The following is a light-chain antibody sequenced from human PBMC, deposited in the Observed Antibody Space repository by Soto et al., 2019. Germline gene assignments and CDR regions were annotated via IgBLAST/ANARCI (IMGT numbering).Light chain of an antibody. CDR3: QQYGSTPLT. Sequence: EIVLTQSPGTLSFSPGEGASLSCRASQTITNDYLAWYQQRPGQAPRLLIYGASSRATGIPDRFSGSGSGADFTLSITRLEPEDFALYYCQQYGSTPLTFGGGTKVDI. CDR1: QTITNDY. V-gene: IGKV3-20*01. J-gene: IGKJ4*01. CDR2: GAS.